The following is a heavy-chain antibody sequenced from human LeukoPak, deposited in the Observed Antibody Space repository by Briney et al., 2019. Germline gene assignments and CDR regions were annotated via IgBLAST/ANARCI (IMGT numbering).Heavy chain of an antibody. V-gene: IGHV4-59*08. D-gene: IGHD1-14*01. J-gene: IGHJ4*02. CDR2: IYYSGST. CDR3: ARHCPGRMCNFDF. CDR1: GGSISTYY. Sequence: KSSETLSLTCTVSGGSISTYYWSWVRQPPGKGLEWIGYIYYSGSTNYNPSLKSRVTISVDTSKNQFSLKLSSVTAADTAVYYCARHCPGRMCNFDFWGQGTLVTVSS.